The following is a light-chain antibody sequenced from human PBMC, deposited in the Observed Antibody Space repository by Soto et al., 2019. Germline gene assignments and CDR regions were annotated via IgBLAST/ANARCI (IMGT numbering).Light chain of an antibody. CDR2: WAS. CDR3: LQYYRTPYT. J-gene: IGKJ2*01. Sequence: DIVMTQSPDSLAVSLGERATINCKSSQSVLYTSNNKNYLSWYQQKPGQPPKLLIYWASTRESGVPDRFSGSGFGTDFTLTISGRRVEDGAVYYCLQYYRTPYTLGQGTKLEIK. V-gene: IGKV4-1*01. CDR1: QSVLYTSNNKNY.